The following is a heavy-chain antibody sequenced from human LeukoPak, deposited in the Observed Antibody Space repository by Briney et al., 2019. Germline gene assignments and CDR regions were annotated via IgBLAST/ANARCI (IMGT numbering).Heavy chain of an antibody. V-gene: IGHV4-39*07. J-gene: IGHJ5*02. D-gene: IGHD5-18*01. CDR2: IYYSGST. CDR3: ARGRGHSYAHDP. CDR1: GGSITSSPYY. Sequence: SQTLSLTCTVSGGSITSSPYYWGWIRQPPGKGLEWIGSIYYSGSTHYNPSLKSRVTISADTSETHFSLHLRSVTAADTAVYYCARGRGHSYAHDPWGQGTLVTVSS.